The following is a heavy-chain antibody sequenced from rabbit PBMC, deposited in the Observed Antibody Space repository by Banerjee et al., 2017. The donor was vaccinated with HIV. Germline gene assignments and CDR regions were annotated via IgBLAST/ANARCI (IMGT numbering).Heavy chain of an antibody. CDR3: ARGADYAGYGFNL. V-gene: IGHV1S40*01. CDR1: GFDFSSYY. CDR2: IYTIGTGGL. J-gene: IGHJ4*01. Sequence: LKETGGGLVQPGGSLTLSCRASGFDFSSYYMNWVRQAPGKGLELIACIYTIGTGGLHYASWAKGRFTISKTSSTTVTLQMTSLTAADTATYFCARGADYAGYGFNLWGPGTL. D-gene: IGHD7-1*01.